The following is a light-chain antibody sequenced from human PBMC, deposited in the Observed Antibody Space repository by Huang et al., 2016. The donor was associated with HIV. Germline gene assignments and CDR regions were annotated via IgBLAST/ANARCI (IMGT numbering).Light chain of an antibody. Sequence: DIQMTQSPSSLSASVGDRVTITCRASQSLTTYLNWYQQKPGKAPKLLIYAASSLQGGVPSRFSGSGSGTYFTLTISSLQPEDFATYYCQQSYSTPLTFGGGTKVDIK. V-gene: IGKV1-39*01. J-gene: IGKJ4*01. CDR1: QSLTTY. CDR3: QQSYSTPLT. CDR2: AAS.